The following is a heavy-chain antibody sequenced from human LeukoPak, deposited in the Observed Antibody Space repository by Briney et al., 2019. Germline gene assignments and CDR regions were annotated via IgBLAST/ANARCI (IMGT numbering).Heavy chain of an antibody. V-gene: IGHV1-46*01. CDR1: GYTFTSYY. D-gene: IGHD6-19*01. CDR3: ARDPEDSSGWSSEYFQH. Sequence: GASVKVSCKASGYTFTSYYMHWVRQAPGQGLEWMGIINPSGGSTSYAQKFQGRVTMTRDTSTSTVYMELSSLRSEDTAVYYCARDPEDSSGWSSEYFQHWGQGTLVTVSS. J-gene: IGHJ1*01. CDR2: INPSGGST.